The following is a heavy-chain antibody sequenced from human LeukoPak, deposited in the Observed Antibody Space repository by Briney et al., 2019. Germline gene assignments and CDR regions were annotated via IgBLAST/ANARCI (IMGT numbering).Heavy chain of an antibody. V-gene: IGHV1-2*02. CDR1: GYTFTSYD. J-gene: IGHJ3*02. CDR2: MNPNSGGT. CDR3: ARVNSGSYYLDAFDI. D-gene: IGHD1-26*01. Sequence: ASVKVSCKASGYTFTSYDINWVRQATGQGLEWMGWMNPNSGGTNYAQKFQGRVTMTRDTSISTAYMELSRLRSDDTAVYYCARVNSGSYYLDAFDIWGQGTMVTVSS.